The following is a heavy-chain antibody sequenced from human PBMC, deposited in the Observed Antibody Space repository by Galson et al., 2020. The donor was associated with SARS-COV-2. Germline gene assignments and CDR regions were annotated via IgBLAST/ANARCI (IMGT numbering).Heavy chain of an antibody. CDR2: IKGDGSET. D-gene: IGHD6-19*01. V-gene: IGHV3-7*01. CDR1: GFTFNDFW. Sequence: GRSLRLSCGVSGFTFNDFWMSWFRQAPGKGLEWVANIKGDGSETNYADSVQGRFSISRDNAANSLYLQMNSLRVEDSAVYYCSREGWQGGYWGQGTRVTVAS. CDR3: SREGWQGGY. J-gene: IGHJ4*02.